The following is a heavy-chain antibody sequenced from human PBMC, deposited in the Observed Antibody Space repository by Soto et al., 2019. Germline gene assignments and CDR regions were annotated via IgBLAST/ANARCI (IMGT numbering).Heavy chain of an antibody. D-gene: IGHD3-22*01. CDR1: GFTFSSYW. J-gene: IGHJ5*02. Sequence: PGGSLRLSCAASGFTFSSYWMHWVRQAPGKGLVWVSRINSDGSSTSYADSVKGRFTISRDNAKNTLYLQMNSLRAEDTAVYYCARVIRHYYDSSGYKSAPRWFDPWGQGTLVTVSS. CDR2: INSDGSST. V-gene: IGHV3-74*01. CDR3: ARVIRHYYDSSGYKSAPRWFDP.